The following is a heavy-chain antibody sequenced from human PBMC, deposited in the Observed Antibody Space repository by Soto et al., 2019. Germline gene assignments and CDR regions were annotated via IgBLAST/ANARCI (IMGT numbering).Heavy chain of an antibody. J-gene: IGHJ4*02. Sequence: QVQLVQSGPEMKKPGSAVKVSCKASGCTFNTYAMNWVRQVPGQGLEWMGGIVPMFDVPRYAQKFQGRVTITLDDSSTTAYMDLSSLRFDDTAGYYCARSVGSGGVIGGFDYWGQGTLVSV. V-gene: IGHV1-69*19. CDR2: IVPMFDVP. CDR3: ARSVGSGGVIGGFDY. CDR1: GCTFNTYA. D-gene: IGHD3-16*02.